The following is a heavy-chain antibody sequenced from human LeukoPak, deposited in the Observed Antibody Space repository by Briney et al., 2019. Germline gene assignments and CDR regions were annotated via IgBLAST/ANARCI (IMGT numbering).Heavy chain of an antibody. J-gene: IGHJ5*02. CDR1: GYSFTSYW. V-gene: IGHV5-51*01. CDR2: IYPGDSDT. Sequence: GESLKISCKGSGYSFTSYWIGWVRQMPGKGLEWMGIIYPGDSDTRYSPSFQGQVTISADKSISTAYLQWSSLKASDTAMYYCARGYYYDSSGYTTHFDPWGQGTLVTVSS. CDR3: ARGYYYDSSGYTTHFDP. D-gene: IGHD3-22*01.